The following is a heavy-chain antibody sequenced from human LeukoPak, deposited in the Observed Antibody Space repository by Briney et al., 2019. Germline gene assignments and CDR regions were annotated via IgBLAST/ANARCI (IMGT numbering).Heavy chain of an antibody. CDR2: ISSSGTTT. CDR1: GFSFSVYE. Sequence: GGSLRLSCAASGFSFSVYEIHWVRQAPGKGLEWISDISSSGTTTYYADSVKGRSTISRDNAKNSLYLQMNSLRAEDTAVYYCATKNPGDSWGQGTLVIVSS. J-gene: IGHJ4*02. V-gene: IGHV3-48*03. D-gene: IGHD7-27*01. CDR3: ATKNPGDS.